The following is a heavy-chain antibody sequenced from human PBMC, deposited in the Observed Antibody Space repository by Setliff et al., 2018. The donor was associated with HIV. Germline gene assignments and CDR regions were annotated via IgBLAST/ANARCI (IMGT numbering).Heavy chain of an antibody. V-gene: IGHV3-73*01. J-gene: IGHJ5*01. Sequence: HPGGSLRLSCAGSGFTFSGSALNWVRQASGKGLEWVGRIRSKANSYATEYAASVKGRFTVSRDDSKNTAHLQMDSLKSEDTAVYYCSRAGGNWWFDSWGQGTLVTVSS. CDR3: SRAGGNWWFDS. CDR2: IRSKANSYAT. CDR1: GFTFSGSA.